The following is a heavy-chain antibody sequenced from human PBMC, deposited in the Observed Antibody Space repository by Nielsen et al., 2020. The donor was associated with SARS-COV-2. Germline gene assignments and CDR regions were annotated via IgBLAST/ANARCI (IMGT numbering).Heavy chain of an antibody. Sequence: GGSLRLSCAASRFTFSSYAMSWVRQAPGKGLEWVSAISGSGGSTYYADSVKGRFTISRDNSKNTLYLQMNSLRAEDTAVYYCAKGPRIVIVVVLDAFDIWGQGTMVTVSS. V-gene: IGHV3-23*01. J-gene: IGHJ3*02. D-gene: IGHD3-22*01. CDR3: AKGPRIVIVVVLDAFDI. CDR1: RFTFSSYA. CDR2: ISGSGGST.